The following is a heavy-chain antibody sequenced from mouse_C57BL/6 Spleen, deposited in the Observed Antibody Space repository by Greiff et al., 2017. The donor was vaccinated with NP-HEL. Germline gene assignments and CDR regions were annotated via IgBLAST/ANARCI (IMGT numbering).Heavy chain of an antibody. D-gene: IGHD1-1*01. V-gene: IGHV1-80*01. CDR3: ARSEIYYYGSSAWFAY. CDR2: IYPGDGDT. J-gene: IGHJ3*01. Sequence: QVQLKQSGAELVKPGASVKISCKASGYAFSSYWMNWVKQRPGKGLEWIGQIYPGDGDTNYNGKFKGKATLTADKSSSTAYMQLSSLTSEDSAVYFCARSEIYYYGSSAWFAYWGQGTLVTVSA. CDR1: GYAFSSYW.